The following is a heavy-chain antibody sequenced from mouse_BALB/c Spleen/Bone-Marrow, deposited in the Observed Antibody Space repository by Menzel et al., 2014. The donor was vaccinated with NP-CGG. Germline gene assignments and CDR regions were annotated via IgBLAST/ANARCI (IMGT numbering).Heavy chain of an antibody. J-gene: IGHJ2*01. CDR3: ARFTRDY. V-gene: IGHV1-54*01. CDR1: GYAFTNYL. CDR2: INPGIGGT. Sequence: QVQLKDSGDDLVRPGTSVKVSRKASGYAFTNYLIEWFKQRPGQGLEWIGRINPGIGGTTYNAKFKGKATLTADKSSTTAYMQLNSLTSDDSAVYFCARFTRDYWGQGTTLTVSS.